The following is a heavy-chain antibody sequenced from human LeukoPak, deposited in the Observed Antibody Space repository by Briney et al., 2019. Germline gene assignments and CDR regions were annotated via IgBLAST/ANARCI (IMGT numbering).Heavy chain of an antibody. CDR2: ISSSSIYI. J-gene: IGHJ4*02. V-gene: IGHV3-21*01. CDR3: ARVGRGYDILTGYSIEYYFDY. Sequence: GGSLRLSCAASGFTFSTYSTNWVPQAPGKGLGWGSSISSSSIYIYYADSVKGRFTISRDNAKNSLYLQMNSLRAEDTAVYYCARVGRGYDILTGYSIEYYFDYWGQGTLVTVSS. D-gene: IGHD3-9*01. CDR1: GFTFSTYS.